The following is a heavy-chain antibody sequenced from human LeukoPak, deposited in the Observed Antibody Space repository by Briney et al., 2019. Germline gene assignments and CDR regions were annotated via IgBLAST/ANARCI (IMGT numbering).Heavy chain of an antibody. CDR2: IYHSGST. CDR1: GYSISSGYY. V-gene: IGHV4-38-2*02. CDR3: ASSLDAFDI. Sequence: SETLSLTCTVSGYSISSGYYWGWIRQPPGKGLEWIGSIYHSGSTYYNPSLKSRVTISVDKSKNQFSLKLSSVTAADTAVYYCASSLDAFDIWGQGTMVTVSS. J-gene: IGHJ3*02.